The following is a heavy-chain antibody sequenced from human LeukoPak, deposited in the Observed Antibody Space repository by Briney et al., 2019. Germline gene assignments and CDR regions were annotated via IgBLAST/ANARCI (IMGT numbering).Heavy chain of an antibody. D-gene: IGHD5-24*01. CDR3: ARASDPWLQLS. CDR1: GFTFRKYW. CDR2: IKQDGSEK. J-gene: IGHJ5*02. V-gene: IGHV3-7*05. Sequence: PGGSLRLSCAASGFTFRKYWMIWVRQAPGKGQERVGNIKQDGSEKRYADSVRGRFSISRDNAQTSLYLQMNSLRAEDTAVYYCARASDPWLQLSWGQGTLVTVSS.